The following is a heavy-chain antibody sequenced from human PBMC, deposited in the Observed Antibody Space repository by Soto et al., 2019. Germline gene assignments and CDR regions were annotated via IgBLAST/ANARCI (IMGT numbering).Heavy chain of an antibody. V-gene: IGHV3-74*01. CDR1: GFTFSSYW. J-gene: IGHJ6*03. CDR3: ARVGSVYYMDV. Sequence: GGSLRLSCAASGFTFSSYWMHWVRQAPGKGLVWVSRINSDGSSTSYADSVKGRFTISRDNAKNTLYLQMNSLRAEDTAVYYCARVGSVYYMDVWGKGTTVTISS. CDR2: INSDGSST. D-gene: IGHD1-26*01.